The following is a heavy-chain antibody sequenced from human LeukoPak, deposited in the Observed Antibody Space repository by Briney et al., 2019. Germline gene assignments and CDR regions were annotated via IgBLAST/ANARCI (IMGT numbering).Heavy chain of an antibody. J-gene: IGHJ3*02. V-gene: IGHV4-61*02. D-gene: IGHD3-16*01. Sequence: SETLSLTCTVSGGSISSGSYYWSWIRQPAGKGLEWIGRIYTSGSTNYNPSLKSRVTISVDTSKNQFSLKLSSVTAADTAVYYCARVFGVMEAFDIWGQGTMVTVSS. CDR1: GGSISSGSYY. CDR2: IYTSGST. CDR3: ARVFGVMEAFDI.